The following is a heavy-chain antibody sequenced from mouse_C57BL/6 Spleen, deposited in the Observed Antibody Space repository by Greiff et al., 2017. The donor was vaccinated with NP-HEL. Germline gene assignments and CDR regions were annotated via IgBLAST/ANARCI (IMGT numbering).Heavy chain of an antibody. D-gene: IGHD2-4*01. CDR3: ARAPGITPYWYFDV. Sequence: EVQGVESGGGLVKPGGSLKLSCAASGFTFSSYAMSWVRQTPEKRLEWVATISAGGSYTYYPDNVKGRFTISRDNAKNNLYLQMSHLKSEDTAMYYCARAPGITPYWYFDVWGTGTTVTVSS. CDR1: GFTFSSYA. CDR2: ISAGGSYT. J-gene: IGHJ1*03. V-gene: IGHV5-4*01.